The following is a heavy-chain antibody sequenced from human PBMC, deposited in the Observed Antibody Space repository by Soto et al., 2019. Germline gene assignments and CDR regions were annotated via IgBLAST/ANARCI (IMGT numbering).Heavy chain of an antibody. CDR1: GGTFSRYY. CDR3: TRSDNDYPHNWFDP. J-gene: IGHJ5*02. Sequence: QVQLVQSGAEVKKPGSSVKVSCKASGGTFSRYYINWVRQAPGQGLEWMGGIIPIFGTVNYAQKFQGRVTITADESTSTAYMELSSLRSEDTAMYYCTRSDNDYPHNWFDPWGQGTLVTVSS. D-gene: IGHD4-17*01. V-gene: IGHV1-69*01. CDR2: IIPIFGTV.